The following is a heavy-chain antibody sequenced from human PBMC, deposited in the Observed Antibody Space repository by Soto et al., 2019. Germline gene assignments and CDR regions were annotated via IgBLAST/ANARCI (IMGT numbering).Heavy chain of an antibody. CDR2: VSGHNGNK. D-gene: IGHD1-1*01. J-gene: IGHJ4*02. V-gene: IGHV1-18*01. CDR3: ARGRYGDY. Sequence: QVHLVQSGAEVKKPGASVKVSCKASGYTFTSYGITWGRQAPGQGLEWMGWVSGHNGNKDYAQKLQGRVIVTRDTSTSTAYMELRSLISDDTAVYYCARGRYGDYWGQGALVTVSS. CDR1: GYTFTSYG.